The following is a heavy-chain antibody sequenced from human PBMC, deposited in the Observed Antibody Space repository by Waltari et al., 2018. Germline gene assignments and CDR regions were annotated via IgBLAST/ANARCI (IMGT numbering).Heavy chain of an antibody. Sequence: EVQLVESGGGLVKPGGSLRLSCAASGFTFSSYSMHWVRQAPGKGLGWVSSISSSSSYIYYADSVKGRFTISRDNAKNSLYLQMNSLRAEDTAVYYCARDQGGSYYFDYWGQGTLVTVSS. J-gene: IGHJ4*02. CDR1: GFTFSSYS. V-gene: IGHV3-21*01. CDR3: ARDQGGSYYFDY. D-gene: IGHD1-26*01. CDR2: ISSSSSYI.